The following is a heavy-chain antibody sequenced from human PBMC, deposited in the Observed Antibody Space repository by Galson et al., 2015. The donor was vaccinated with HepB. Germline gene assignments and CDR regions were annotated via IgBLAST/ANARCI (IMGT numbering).Heavy chain of an antibody. CDR2: VSGSGGRT. J-gene: IGHJ5*02. D-gene: IGHD3-16*01. CDR3: AARRGLVPTFFEH. V-gene: IGHV3-23*01. Sequence: SLRLSCAASGFTFSNYAMNWVRRAPGKGLEWVAAVSGSGGRTYYADFVQGRFTISRDNSQNTMFLQMYSLRVEDTAAYYCAARRGLVPTFFEHWGQGTLLTVSS. CDR1: GFTFSNYA.